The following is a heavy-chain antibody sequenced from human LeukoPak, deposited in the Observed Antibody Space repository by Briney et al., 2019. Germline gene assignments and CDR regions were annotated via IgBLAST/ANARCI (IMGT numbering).Heavy chain of an antibody. J-gene: IGHJ5*02. Sequence: SETLSLTCAVYGGSFSGYYWSWIRQPPGKGLEWIGEINHSGSTNYNPSLKSRVTISVDTSKNQFSLKLSSVTAADTAVYYCARHPRALLWFGELMGHWFDPWGQGTLVTVSS. D-gene: IGHD3-10*01. V-gene: IGHV4-34*01. CDR3: ARHPRALLWFGELMGHWFDP. CDR1: GGSFSGYY. CDR2: INHSGST.